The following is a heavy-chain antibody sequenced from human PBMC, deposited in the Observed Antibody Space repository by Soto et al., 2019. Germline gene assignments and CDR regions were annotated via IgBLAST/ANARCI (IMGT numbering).Heavy chain of an antibody. J-gene: IGHJ6*02. CDR2: ISAYNGNT. Sequence: ASVDVSCKASGYTFTSYGISWVRQAPGQGLEGVGWISAYNGNTNYAQKLQGRVTMTTDTSKSTAYMELRSLRSDDTAVYYCARLGRITIFGVVKDYYGMDVWGQGTTVT. D-gene: IGHD3-3*01. CDR3: ARLGRITIFGVVKDYYGMDV. CDR1: GYTFTSYG. V-gene: IGHV1-18*04.